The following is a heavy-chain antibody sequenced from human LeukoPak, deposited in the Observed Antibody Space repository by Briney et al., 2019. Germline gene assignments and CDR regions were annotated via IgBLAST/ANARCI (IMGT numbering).Heavy chain of an antibody. CDR3: AKGGRVATWWAVDY. CDR2: INPNSGGT. CDR1: GYTFTGYY. J-gene: IGHJ4*02. Sequence: ASVKVSCKASGYTFTGYYMHWVRQAPGQGLEWIGWINPNSGGTNYAQKFQGRVTMTRDTSISTAYMELSRLGSDDTAVYYCAKGGRVATWWAVDYWGQGTLVTVSS. D-gene: IGHD5-12*01. V-gene: IGHV1-2*02.